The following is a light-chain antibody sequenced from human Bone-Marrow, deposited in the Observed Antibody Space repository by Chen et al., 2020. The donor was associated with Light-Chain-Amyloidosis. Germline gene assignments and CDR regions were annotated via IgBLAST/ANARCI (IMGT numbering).Light chain of an antibody. CDR2: EVT. V-gene: IGLV2-14*01. CDR1: SSDVGGDNH. CDR3: SSYTITNTLV. Sequence: QSALTQPASVSGSHGQSITISCTGTSSDVGGDNHVSWYQQHPAKAPKLMIYEVTNRPSWVPDRFSGSKSDNTASLTISGLQTEDEADYFCSSYTITNTLVFGSGTRVTVL. J-gene: IGLJ1*01.